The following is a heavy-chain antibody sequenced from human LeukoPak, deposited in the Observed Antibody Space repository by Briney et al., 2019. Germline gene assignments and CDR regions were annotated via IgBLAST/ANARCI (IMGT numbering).Heavy chain of an antibody. J-gene: IGHJ4*02. CDR1: GFSFSNYA. D-gene: IGHD3-3*01. CDR3: AKSRSGYYRFDY. Sequence: GGSLRLSCVASGFSFSNYAMSWVRQAPGKGLEWVSVISGSGGSTCYADSVKGRFTISRDKSKNTLYLQMNSLRAEDTAVYYCAKSRSGYYRFDYWGQGTLVTVSS. CDR2: ISGSGGST. V-gene: IGHV3-23*01.